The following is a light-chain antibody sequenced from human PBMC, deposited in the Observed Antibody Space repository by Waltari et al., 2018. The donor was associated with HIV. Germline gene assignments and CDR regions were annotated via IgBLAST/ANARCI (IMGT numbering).Light chain of an antibody. CDR3: HQYGSSPWT. CDR1: QSVTSNS. V-gene: IGKV3-20*01. Sequence: EIVLTQSPGTLSLSPGERATLSCRASQSVTSNSLAWFQQKPGQAPSLLIYGASSRATGTPDRFSASGSGTDFTLTISGLEPEDFAVYFCHQYGSSPWTFGQGAKVEIK. CDR2: GAS. J-gene: IGKJ1*01.